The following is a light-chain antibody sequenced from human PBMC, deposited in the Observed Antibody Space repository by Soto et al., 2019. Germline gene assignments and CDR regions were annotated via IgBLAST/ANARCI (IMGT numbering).Light chain of an antibody. CDR2: LAS. V-gene: IGKV2-28*01. J-gene: IGKJ1*01. Sequence: IVITQSPLSLXXXXXYPXXXSCRAXQILLHSNGYNYLDWYVQKPGQSPQLLINLASNRASGVPDNFSGSGTGTDFTLNIRRVEAEDVGIYYCMQALQTPWTFGQGTKVDI. CDR3: MQALQTPWT. CDR1: QILLHSNGYNY.